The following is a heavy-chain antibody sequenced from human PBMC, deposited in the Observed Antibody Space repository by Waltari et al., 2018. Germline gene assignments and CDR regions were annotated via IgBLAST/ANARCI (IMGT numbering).Heavy chain of an antibody. Sequence: EVQLVESEGGLIQPGGSLRLSCAASGFTVINNYMPWVRRAPGKGREWVALVWSVGDIHYADSVKGRFTISRDNAKNTVYRQRHDLRSEDTAIYDCSRNFHDPQDVWGQGTTVIVS. CDR3: SRNFHDPQDV. CDR2: VWSVGDI. V-gene: IGHV3-53*01. D-gene: IGHD3-3*01. J-gene: IGHJ6*02. CDR1: GFTVINNY.